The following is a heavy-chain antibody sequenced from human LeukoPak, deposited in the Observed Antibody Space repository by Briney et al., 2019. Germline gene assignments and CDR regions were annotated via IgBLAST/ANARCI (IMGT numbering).Heavy chain of an antibody. CDR1: GYTLTELS. CDR2: FDPEDGET. V-gene: IGHV1-24*01. Sequence: ASVKVSCKVSGYTLTELSMHWVRQAPGKGPEWMGGFDPEDGETIYAQKFQGRVTMTEDTSTDTAYMELSSLRSEDTAVYYCATSFSVVRLDFDYWGQGTLVTVSS. J-gene: IGHJ4*02. CDR3: ATSFSVVRLDFDY. D-gene: IGHD3-22*01.